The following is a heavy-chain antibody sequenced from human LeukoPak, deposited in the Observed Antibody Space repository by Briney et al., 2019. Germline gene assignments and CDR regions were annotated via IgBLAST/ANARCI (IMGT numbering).Heavy chain of an antibody. D-gene: IGHD3-10*01. J-gene: IGHJ5*02. CDR1: GGSFSGYY. V-gene: IGHV4-34*01. CDR2: ITHNGYT. CDR3: AASGGPINWFDP. Sequence: SETLSLTCAVYGGSFSGYYWGWIRQPPGKGLEWIGEITHNGYTNYNPALKSRVTISIDTSKNEFSLKVSSVTAADMAIYYCAASGGPINWFDPWGQGTLVTVSS.